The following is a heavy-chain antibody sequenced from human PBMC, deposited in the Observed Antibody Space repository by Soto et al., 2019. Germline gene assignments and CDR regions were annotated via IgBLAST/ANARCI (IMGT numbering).Heavy chain of an antibody. CDR1: GYTFTSYG. Sequence: GASLMVSCKASGYTFTSYGISWVRHPPGQGLEWMGWISAYNGKTNYAQNVQGRVTMTTDTSTRTAYMDLRSLRSDDTAVRYCARGGDVNYCDGMDVWGQGTTVSVSS. V-gene: IGHV1-18*01. CDR2: ISAYNGKT. D-gene: IGHD5-12*01. J-gene: IGHJ6*02. CDR3: ARGGDVNYCDGMDV.